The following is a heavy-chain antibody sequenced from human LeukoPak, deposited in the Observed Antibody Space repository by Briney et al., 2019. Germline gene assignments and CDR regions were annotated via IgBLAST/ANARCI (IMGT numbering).Heavy chain of an antibody. D-gene: IGHD2/OR15-2a*01. CDR3: AKEGVYYSRDY. J-gene: IGHJ4*02. CDR2: IQPEGSNK. CDR1: GFTFSSYG. V-gene: IGHV3-30*02. Sequence: GGTLRHSCAASGFTFSSYGIHCVRKAPGKGPDRVASIQPEGSNKYYADSVKSRFTISRDNSKTTLYLQMNNLKADTTTEYYCAKEGVYYSRDYWGQESLVTVST.